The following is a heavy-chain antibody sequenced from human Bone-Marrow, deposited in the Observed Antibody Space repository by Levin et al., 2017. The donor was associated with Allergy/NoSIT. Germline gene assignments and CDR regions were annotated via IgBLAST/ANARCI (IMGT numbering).Heavy chain of an antibody. CDR2: IYYSGST. Sequence: SETLSLTCTVSGGSISSSSYYWGWIRQPPGKGLEWIGSIYYSGSTYYNPSLKSRVTISVDTSKNQFSLKLSSVTAADTAVYYCARSRPLAYCGGDCYGAFDIWGQGTMVTVSS. D-gene: IGHD2-21*02. J-gene: IGHJ3*02. V-gene: IGHV4-39*01. CDR3: ARSRPLAYCGGDCYGAFDI. CDR1: GGSISSSSYY.